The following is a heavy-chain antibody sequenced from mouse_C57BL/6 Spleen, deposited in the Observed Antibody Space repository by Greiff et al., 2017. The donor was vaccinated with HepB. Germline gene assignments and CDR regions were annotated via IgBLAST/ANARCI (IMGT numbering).Heavy chain of an antibody. CDR2: ISDGGSYT. Sequence: EVQVVESGGGLVKPGGSLKLSCAASGFTFSSYAMSWVRQTPEKRLEWVATISDGGSYTYYPDNVKGRFTISRDNAKNILYLQMSHLKSEDTAMYYCARGRYSNYFDYWGQGTTLTVSS. V-gene: IGHV5-4*01. J-gene: IGHJ2*01. CDR1: GFTFSSYA. CDR3: ARGRYSNYFDY. D-gene: IGHD2-5*01.